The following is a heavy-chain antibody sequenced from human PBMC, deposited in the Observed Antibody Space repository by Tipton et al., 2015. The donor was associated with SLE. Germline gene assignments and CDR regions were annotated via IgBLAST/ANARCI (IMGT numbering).Heavy chain of an antibody. J-gene: IGHJ4*02. Sequence: LRLSCAVYGGSFSGYYWSWIRQPPGKGLEWIGEINHSGSTNYNPSLKSRVTISVDTSKNQFSLKLSSVTAADTAVYYCARELRAGYFDYWGQGTLVPVSS. V-gene: IGHV4-34*01. D-gene: IGHD3-10*01. CDR3: ARELRAGYFDY. CDR1: GGSFSGYY. CDR2: INHSGST.